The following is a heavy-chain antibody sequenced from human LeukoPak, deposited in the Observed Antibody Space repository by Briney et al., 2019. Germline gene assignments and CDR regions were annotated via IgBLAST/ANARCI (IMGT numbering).Heavy chain of an antibody. CDR3: ASSLGDYYDSSGSFDY. CDR1: SGSISSGGYS. CDR2: IYRSGST. J-gene: IGHJ4*02. V-gene: IGHV4-30-2*01. D-gene: IGHD3-22*01. Sequence: PSQTLSLTCAVSSGSISSGGYSWSWIRQPPGKGLEWIGYIYRSGSTYYNPSLKSRVTISVDRSKNQFSLKLSSVTAADTAVYYCASSLGDYYDSSGSFDYWGQGTLVTVSS.